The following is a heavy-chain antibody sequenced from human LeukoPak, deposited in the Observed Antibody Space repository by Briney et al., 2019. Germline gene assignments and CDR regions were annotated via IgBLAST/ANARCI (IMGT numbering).Heavy chain of an antibody. Sequence: GGSLRLSCAASGFTFSSYAMSWVRQAPGKGLEWVSAISGSGGSTYYADSVKGRFTISRDNAKNSLYLQMNSLRAEDTAVYYCARDLRHSSSSQTSYGMDVWGQGTTVTVSS. J-gene: IGHJ6*02. V-gene: IGHV3-23*01. CDR1: GFTFSSYA. D-gene: IGHD6-6*01. CDR3: ARDLRHSSSSQTSYGMDV. CDR2: ISGSGGST.